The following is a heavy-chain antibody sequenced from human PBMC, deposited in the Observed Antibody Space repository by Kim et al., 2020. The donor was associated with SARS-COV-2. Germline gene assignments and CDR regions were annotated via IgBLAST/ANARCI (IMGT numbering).Heavy chain of an antibody. J-gene: IGHJ5*02. CDR2: IYYSGST. CDR3: ARDARDSSSWYNWFDP. Sequence: SETLSLTCTVSGGSISSGGYYWSWIRQHPGKGLEWIGYIYYSGSTYYNPSLKSRVTISVDTSKNQFSLKLSSVTAADTAVYYCARDARDSSSWYNWFDPWGQGTLVTVSS. CDR1: GGSISSGGYY. D-gene: IGHD6-13*01. V-gene: IGHV4-31*03.